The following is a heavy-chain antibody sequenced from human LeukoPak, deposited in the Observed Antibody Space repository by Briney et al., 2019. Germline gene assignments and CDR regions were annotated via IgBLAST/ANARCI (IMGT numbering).Heavy chain of an antibody. D-gene: IGHD5-18*01. CDR3: ARMTVDTAMVKRLYYYYMDV. J-gene: IGHJ6*03. CDR1: GYTFTSYG. CDR2: ISAYNGNT. V-gene: IGHV1-18*01. Sequence: ASVKVSCKASGYTFTSYGISWVRQAPGQGLEWMGWISAYNGNTNYAQKLQGRVTMTTDTSTSTAYMELRSLRSDDTAVYYCARMTVDTAMVKRLYYYYMDVRGKGTTVTVSS.